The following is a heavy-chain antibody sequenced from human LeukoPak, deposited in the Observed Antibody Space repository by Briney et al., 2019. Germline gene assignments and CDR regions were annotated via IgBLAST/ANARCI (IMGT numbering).Heavy chain of an antibody. CDR3: AKDRPSDVSA. Sequence: GGSLRLSCAASGFTFSNYGMHWVRLAPGKRLEWVAVLSREGSDKYYTDSVKGRFTISRDNSKNTLYLEMNSLRTEDTAVYYCAKDRPSDVSAWGQGTLVTVSS. V-gene: IGHV3-30*18. CDR2: LSREGSDK. D-gene: IGHD1-26*01. J-gene: IGHJ4*02. CDR1: GFTFSNYG.